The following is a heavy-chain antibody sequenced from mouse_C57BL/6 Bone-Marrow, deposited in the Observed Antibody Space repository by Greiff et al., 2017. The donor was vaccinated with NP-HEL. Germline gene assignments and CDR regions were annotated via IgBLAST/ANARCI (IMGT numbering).Heavy chain of an antibody. V-gene: IGHV2-2*01. CDR1: GFSLTSYG. D-gene: IGHD2-4*01. CDR2: IWSGGST. Sequence: VMLVESGPGLVQPSQSLSITCTVSGFSLTSYGVHWVRQSPGKGLEWLGVIWSGGSTDYNAAFISRLSISKDNSKSQVFFKMNSLQADDTAIYYCARNWGDYDCWYFDVWGTGTTVTVSS. CDR3: ARNWGDYDCWYFDV. J-gene: IGHJ1*03.